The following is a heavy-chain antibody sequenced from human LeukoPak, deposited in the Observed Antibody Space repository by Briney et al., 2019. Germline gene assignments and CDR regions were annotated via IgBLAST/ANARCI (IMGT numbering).Heavy chain of an antibody. CDR3: AKDDGGKNYYYMDV. CDR1: GFTFDDYT. V-gene: IGHV3-43*01. J-gene: IGHJ6*03. D-gene: IGHD3-16*01. CDR2: ISWDGGST. Sequence: GGSLRLSCAASGFTFDDYTMHWVRQAPGKGLEWVSLISWDGGSTYYADSVKGRFTISRDNSKNSLYLQMNSLRTEDTALYYCAKDDGGKNYYYMDVWGKGTTVTVSS.